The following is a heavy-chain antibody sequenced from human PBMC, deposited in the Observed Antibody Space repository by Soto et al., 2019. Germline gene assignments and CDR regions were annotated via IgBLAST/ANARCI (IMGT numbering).Heavy chain of an antibody. D-gene: IGHD3-22*01. Sequence: GGSLRLSCAASGFTFSSYGMHWVRQAPGKGLEWVAVISYDGSNKYYADSVKGRFTISRDNSKNTLYLQMNSLRAEDTAVYYCAKDTRLYYYDSSILYYFDYWGQGTLVTVSS. CDR2: ISYDGSNK. V-gene: IGHV3-30*18. J-gene: IGHJ4*02. CDR3: AKDTRLYYYDSSILYYFDY. CDR1: GFTFSSYG.